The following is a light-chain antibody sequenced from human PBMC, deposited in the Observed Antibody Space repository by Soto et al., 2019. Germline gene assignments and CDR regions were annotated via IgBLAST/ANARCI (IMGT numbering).Light chain of an antibody. CDR1: QNVNSN. Sequence: EVVMTQSPATLSVSPGERATLSCRASQNVNSNLAWYQQKPGQAPRLLISGASTRASGVPSRFSGSGSGTEFTLTISGLQSEDFAVYYCQQYGTSPTSFGPGTKADIK. V-gene: IGKV3-15*01. CDR2: GAS. J-gene: IGKJ3*01. CDR3: QQYGTSPTS.